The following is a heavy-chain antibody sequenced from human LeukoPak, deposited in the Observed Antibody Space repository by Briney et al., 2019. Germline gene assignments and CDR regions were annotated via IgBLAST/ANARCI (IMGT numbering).Heavy chain of an antibody. J-gene: IGHJ5*02. Sequence: PSETLSLTCAVYGGSFSGYYWSWIGQPPGKGLEWIGEINHSGSTNYNPSLKSRVTISVDTSKNQFSLKLSSVTAADTAVYYCARRVRVVVMTYNWFDPWGQGTLVTVSS. D-gene: IGHD3-22*01. V-gene: IGHV4-34*01. CDR2: INHSGST. CDR1: GGSFSGYY. CDR3: ARRVRVVVMTYNWFDP.